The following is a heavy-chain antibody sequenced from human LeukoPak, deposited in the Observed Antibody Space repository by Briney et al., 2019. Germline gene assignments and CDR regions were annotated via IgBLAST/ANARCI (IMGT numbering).Heavy chain of an antibody. CDR2: IYYSGST. CDR1: GGSISSGGYY. Sequence: SETLSLTCTVSGGSISSGGYYWSWIRQHPGKGLEWIGYIYYSGSTYYNPSLKSRVTISVDTSKNQFSLKLSSVTAADTAVYYCARDRVVPAAIGYYYYGMDVWGQGTTVTVSS. J-gene: IGHJ6*02. D-gene: IGHD2-2*01. CDR3: ARDRVVPAAIGYYYYGMDV. V-gene: IGHV4-31*03.